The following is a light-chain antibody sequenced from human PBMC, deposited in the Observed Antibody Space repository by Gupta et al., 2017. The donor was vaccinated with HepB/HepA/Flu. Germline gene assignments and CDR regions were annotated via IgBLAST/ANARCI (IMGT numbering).Light chain of an antibody. CDR2: DAS. CDR1: QSVSRY. J-gene: IGKJ4*01. Sequence: EIVLTQSPVTLSLSPGERATLSCRASQSVSRYLAWYQQKPGQPPSLLVFDASNRATGVPARFSGSGSGTDFTLTISSQEPEDFAVYYCQQRINGPLTFGGGTRVEIK. CDR3: QQRINGPLT. V-gene: IGKV3-11*01.